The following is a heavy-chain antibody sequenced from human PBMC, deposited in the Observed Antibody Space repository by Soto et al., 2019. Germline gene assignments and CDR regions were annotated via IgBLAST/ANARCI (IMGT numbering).Heavy chain of an antibody. D-gene: IGHD6-19*01. CDR3: AKAAVAGPYYYYGMDV. Sequence: VQLLESGGGLVQPGGSLRLSCAASGFTFSSYAMSWVRQAPGKGLEWVSAISGSGGSTYYADSVKGRFTISRDNSKNTLYLQMNCLRAEDTAVYYCAKAAVAGPYYYYGMDVWGQGTTVTVSS. CDR2: ISGSGGST. V-gene: IGHV3-23*01. CDR1: GFTFSSYA. J-gene: IGHJ6*02.